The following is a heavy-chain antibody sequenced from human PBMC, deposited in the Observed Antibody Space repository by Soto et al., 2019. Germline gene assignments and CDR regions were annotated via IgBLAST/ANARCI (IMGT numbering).Heavy chain of an antibody. V-gene: IGHV1-18*01. CDR2: ISAYNGNT. Sequence: VQLVQSGAEVKKPGASVKVSCKASGYTFSNYGISWVRQAPGQGLEWMGWISAYNGNTKYAQKLQGRVTMTTDTSTRTAHMALRSLRSDATAVYSCARDSPPVDYWGQGTLVTVSS. CDR1: GYTFSNYG. J-gene: IGHJ4*02. CDR3: ARDSPPVDY.